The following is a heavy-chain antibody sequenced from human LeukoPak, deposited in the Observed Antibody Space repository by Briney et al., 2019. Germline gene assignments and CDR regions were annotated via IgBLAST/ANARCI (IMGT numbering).Heavy chain of an antibody. Sequence: ASVKVSCKASGDTFSSYYMHWVRQAPGQGLEWMGIINPSGGSITYAQMFQGRVTMTRDMSTSTVYMELSSLRSEDTSVYYCARGRHYYESSDYYYEGDAFDVWGKGTTVTISS. V-gene: IGHV1-46*01. D-gene: IGHD3-22*01. CDR2: INPSGGSI. J-gene: IGHJ6*04. CDR1: GDTFSSYY. CDR3: ARGRHYYESSDYYYEGDAFDV.